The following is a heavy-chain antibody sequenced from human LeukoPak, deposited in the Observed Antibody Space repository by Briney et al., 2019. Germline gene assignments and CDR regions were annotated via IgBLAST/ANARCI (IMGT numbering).Heavy chain of an antibody. J-gene: IGHJ6*02. CDR3: ARNHYYDILTGYVTYGMDV. CDR1: GYTFSNYG. V-gene: IGHV1-18*01. CDR2: ISAYNGNT. D-gene: IGHD3-9*01. Sequence: ASVKVSCKASGYTFSNYGISWVPQAPGQGLEWMGWISAYNGNTNYAQKLQGRVTTTTDTSTSTAYMELRSLRSDDTAVYYCARNHYYDILTGYVTYGMDVWGQGTTVTVSS.